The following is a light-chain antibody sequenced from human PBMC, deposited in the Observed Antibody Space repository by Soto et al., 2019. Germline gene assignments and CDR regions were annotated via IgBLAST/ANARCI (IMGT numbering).Light chain of an antibody. CDR3: QQYGSSPTT. J-gene: IGKJ1*01. CDR1: QSVSSSY. CDR2: GAS. Sequence: EIVLTQSPGTLSLSPGERATLSCRASQSVSSSYLAWYQHKPGQAPRLLIYGASSRATGIPDRFSGSGSGTDFTLNISRLEPEDFAVYYCQQYGSSPTTFGQGTKVEIK. V-gene: IGKV3-20*01.